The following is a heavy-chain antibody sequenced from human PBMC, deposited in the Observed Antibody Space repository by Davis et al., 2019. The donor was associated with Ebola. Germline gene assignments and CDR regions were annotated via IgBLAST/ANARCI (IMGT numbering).Heavy chain of an antibody. CDR2: ISSSSSYI. J-gene: IGHJ4*02. CDR3: ARDSYRLLPHSLFDY. V-gene: IGHV3-21*01. Sequence: GESLRISCAASGFTFSSYSMNWVRQAPGKGLEWVSFISSSSSYIYYADSVKGRFTISRDNAKNSLYLQMNSLRAEDTAVYYWARDSYRLLPHSLFDYWGQGTLVTVSS. D-gene: IGHD3-16*02. CDR1: GFTFSSYS.